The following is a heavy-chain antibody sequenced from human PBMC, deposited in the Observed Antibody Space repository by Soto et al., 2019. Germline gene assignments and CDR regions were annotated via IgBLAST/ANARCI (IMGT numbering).Heavy chain of an antibody. CDR3: AKGSQLGYEIDY. CDR2: ISGSGGST. CDR1: GFTFDSYA. Sequence: GGSLRLSCAASGFTFDSYAMSWVRQAPGKGLEWVSAISGSGGSTYYADSVKGRFTISRDNSKNTLYLQMNSLRAEDTAVYYCAKGSQLGYEIDYWGQGTLVTVSS. V-gene: IGHV3-23*01. J-gene: IGHJ4*02. D-gene: IGHD2-2*01.